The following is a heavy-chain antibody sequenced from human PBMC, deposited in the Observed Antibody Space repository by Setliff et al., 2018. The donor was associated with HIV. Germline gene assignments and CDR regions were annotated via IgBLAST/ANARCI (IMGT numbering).Heavy chain of an antibody. Sequence: SETLSLTCTVSGGSINNYFWSWIRQPPGKGLEWLGCLYYTGRANYNPSLKSRLTVSVDTSKNQFSLKLRSATATDTALYYCARVSSSYYFLGAFDSWGQGTLVT. D-gene: IGHD6-13*01. CDR3: ARVSSSYYFLGAFDS. V-gene: IGHV4-59*08. CDR1: GGSINNYF. J-gene: IGHJ4*02. CDR2: LYYTGRA.